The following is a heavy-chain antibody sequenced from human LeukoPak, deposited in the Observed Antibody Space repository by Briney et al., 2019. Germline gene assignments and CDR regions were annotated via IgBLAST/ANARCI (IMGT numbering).Heavy chain of an antibody. CDR2: ISRTGGDT. Sequence: PGGSLRLSCGASGFTFSSSAMCWVRQAPGKGLEWVSGISRTGGDTYYADSVKGRFTISRATSKNTLFLQMNSLRAEDTAVYYCAKEVRPNDYWGQGTLVTVSS. CDR3: AKEVRPNDY. D-gene: IGHD6-6*01. V-gene: IGHV3-23*01. CDR1: GFTFSSSA. J-gene: IGHJ4*02.